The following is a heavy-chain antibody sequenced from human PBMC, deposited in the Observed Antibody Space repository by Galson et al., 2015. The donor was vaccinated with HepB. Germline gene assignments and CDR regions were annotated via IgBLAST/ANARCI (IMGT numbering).Heavy chain of an antibody. CDR2: IIPIFGTA. D-gene: IGHD6-13*01. Sequence: WVRQAPGQGLEWMGGIIPIFGTANYAQKFQGRVTITADESTSTAYMELSSLRSEDTAVYYCARPAVDSSSWYYFQHWGQGTLVTVSS. CDR3: ARPAVDSSSWYYFQH. J-gene: IGHJ1*01. V-gene: IGHV1-69*01.